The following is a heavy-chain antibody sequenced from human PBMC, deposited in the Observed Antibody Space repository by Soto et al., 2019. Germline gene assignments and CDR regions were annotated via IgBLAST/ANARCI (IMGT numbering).Heavy chain of an antibody. J-gene: IGHJ4*02. CDR2: IPFDGTIE. Sequence: QVQLVESGGGVVQPGRSLRLSCAASGFTFNTYRLHWVRQAPGEGLEWVAIIPFDGTIEYYADSVKGRFTISRDNSKNTLYLQMNSLTTEDTAIYYCARERDTVMEHLDSWGQGTPVIVSS. CDR3: ARERDTVMEHLDS. V-gene: IGHV3-30*04. D-gene: IGHD5-18*01. CDR1: GFTFNTYR.